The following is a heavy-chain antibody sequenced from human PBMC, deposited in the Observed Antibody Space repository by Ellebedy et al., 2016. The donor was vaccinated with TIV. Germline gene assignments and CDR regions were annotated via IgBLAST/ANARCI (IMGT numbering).Heavy chain of an antibody. CDR2: MNSDGSTT. CDR1: GFTFSSYW. D-gene: IGHD1-7*01. CDR3: ATAGNYRFDS. V-gene: IGHV3-74*01. Sequence: GGSLRLXCAASGFTFSSYWMHWVRQAPGKGLVWVSRMNSDGSTTNYADSVRGRFTISRDNAKNTLYLQMNSLRDEDTAVYYCATAGNYRFDSWGQGTLVTVST. J-gene: IGHJ4*02.